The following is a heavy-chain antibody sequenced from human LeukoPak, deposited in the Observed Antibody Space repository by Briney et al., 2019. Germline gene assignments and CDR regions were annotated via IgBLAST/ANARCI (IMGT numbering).Heavy chain of an antibody. CDR2: ISSSSSYI. CDR3: ARTRHGYWGY. D-gene: IGHD5-18*01. CDR1: GFTFSSYS. V-gene: IGHV3-21*04. J-gene: IGHJ4*02. Sequence: SGGSLRLSCAASGFTFSSYSMNWVRQAPGKGLEWVSSISSSSSYIYYADSVKGRFTISRDNAKNSLYLHMNSLRAEDTAVYYCARTRHGYWGYWGQGTLVTVSS.